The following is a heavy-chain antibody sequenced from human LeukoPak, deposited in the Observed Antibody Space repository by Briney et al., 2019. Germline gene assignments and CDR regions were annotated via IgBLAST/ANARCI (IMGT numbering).Heavy chain of an antibody. CDR2: IYTSGST. CDR3: ARLAALWIYYYYYYMDV. D-gene: IGHD3-3*01. Sequence: SQTLSLTCTVSGGSISSGSYYWSWIRQPAGKGLEWIGRIYTSGSTNYNPSRKSRFTISVDTSKNQFSLKLSSVTAADTAVYYCARLAALWIYYYYYYMDVWGKGTTVTISS. J-gene: IGHJ6*03. V-gene: IGHV4-61*02. CDR1: GGSISSGSYY.